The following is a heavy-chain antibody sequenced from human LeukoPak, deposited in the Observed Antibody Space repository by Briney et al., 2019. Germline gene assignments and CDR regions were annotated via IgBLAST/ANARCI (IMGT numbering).Heavy chain of an antibody. CDR1: GYTFTDSY. V-gene: IGHV1-2*06. CDR2: INPNSGDP. Sequence: GASVKVSCKTSGYTFTDSYIHWVRQAPGQGLEWMGRINPNSGDPDYPQKFQGRVTMTRDTSISTAYMEMSSLTSDDTAVYYCARDMLGPPDAFDIWGQGTMVTVSS. CDR3: ARDMLGPPDAFDI. D-gene: IGHD2-8*01. J-gene: IGHJ3*02.